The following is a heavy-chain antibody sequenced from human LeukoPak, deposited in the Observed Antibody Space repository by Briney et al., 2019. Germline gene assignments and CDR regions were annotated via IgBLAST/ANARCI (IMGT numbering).Heavy chain of an antibody. Sequence: SVKVSCKASGGTLSSYAISWVRQAPGQGLEWMGGIIPIFGTANYAQKFQGRVTITTDESTSTAYMELSSLRSEDTAVYYCARDHGSSWLRYYMDVWGKGTTVTVSS. J-gene: IGHJ6*03. D-gene: IGHD6-13*01. CDR1: GGTLSSYA. CDR2: IIPIFGTA. CDR3: ARDHGSSWLRYYMDV. V-gene: IGHV1-69*05.